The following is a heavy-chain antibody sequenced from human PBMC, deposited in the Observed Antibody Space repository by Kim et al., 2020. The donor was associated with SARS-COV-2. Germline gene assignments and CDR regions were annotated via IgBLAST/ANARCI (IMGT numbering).Heavy chain of an antibody. Sequence: GGSLRLSCAASGFTFSSYSMNWVRQAPGKGLEWVSSISSSSSYIYYADSVKGRFTISRDNAKNSLYLQMNSLRAEDTAVYYCAREGYDYGDYDQLYYFDYWDQGTLVTVSS. CDR2: ISSSSSYI. CDR1: GFTFSSYS. D-gene: IGHD4-17*01. CDR3: AREGYDYGDYDQLYYFDY. J-gene: IGHJ4*02. V-gene: IGHV3-21*04.